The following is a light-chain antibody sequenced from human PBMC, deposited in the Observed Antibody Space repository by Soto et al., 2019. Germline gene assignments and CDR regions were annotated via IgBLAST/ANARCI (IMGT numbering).Light chain of an antibody. CDR1: RTVSNW. Sequence: DIQMTQSPSTLSASVGDRVTSSCRASRTVSNWLAWHQHQPGRAPRLLISRASTLESGVPPRFSGSGFGTEFTLTIDSLQPDDSGTYYCQQYNSYALTFGQGTRLEIK. CDR3: QQYNSYALT. V-gene: IGKV1-5*03. CDR2: RAS. J-gene: IGKJ5*01.